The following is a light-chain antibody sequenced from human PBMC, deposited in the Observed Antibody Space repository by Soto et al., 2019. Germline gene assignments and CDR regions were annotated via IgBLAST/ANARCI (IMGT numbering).Light chain of an antibody. Sequence: DIVMPQSPDSLAVSLGEGATINCKSSQNLLYKSNDRSCLAWYQQRPGQPPKVLIYWASARESEVPDRFSGSGSGTNFNLTISSLQAEDVAVYFCQQYLSPPFTFGPGTKVDIK. J-gene: IGKJ3*01. CDR2: WAS. V-gene: IGKV4-1*01. CDR1: QNLLYKSNDRSC. CDR3: QQYLSPPFT.